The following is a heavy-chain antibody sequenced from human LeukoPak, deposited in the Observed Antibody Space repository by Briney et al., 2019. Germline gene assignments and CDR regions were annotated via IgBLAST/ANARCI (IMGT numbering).Heavy chain of an antibody. CDR1: GGSISSNSYY. D-gene: IGHD2-21*02. Sequence: SETLSLTCAVYGGSISSNSYYWGWIRQPPGKGLKWIGRIYTSGSTKYNPSLKSRVTISVDTSKNQFSLKLSSVTAADTAVYYCARIYCGGDCRGYYYHYYMDVWGKGTTVTISS. J-gene: IGHJ6*03. CDR2: IYTSGST. CDR3: ARIYCGGDCRGYYYHYYMDV. V-gene: IGHV4-39*07.